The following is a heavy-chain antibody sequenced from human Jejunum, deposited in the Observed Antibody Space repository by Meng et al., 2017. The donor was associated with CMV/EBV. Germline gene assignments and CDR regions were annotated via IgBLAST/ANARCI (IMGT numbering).Heavy chain of an antibody. J-gene: IGHJ4*02. V-gene: IGHV1-18*01. Sequence: VQRVQSGGEGSRPGASVSVSGNTFGYTFTDFGISWVRQAPGQGLEWMGWTSAYNTHTNYAQKFQDRFTMTTDTSTNTAYMELRNLRSDDTAIYYCARGTGAGNYWGPGTLVTVSS. CDR1: GYTFTDFG. D-gene: IGHD1-26*01. CDR2: TSAYNTHT. CDR3: ARGTGAGNY.